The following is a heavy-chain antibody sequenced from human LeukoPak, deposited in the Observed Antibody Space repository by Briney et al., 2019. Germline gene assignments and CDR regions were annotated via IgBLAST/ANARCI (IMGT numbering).Heavy chain of an antibody. CDR2: ISIRSNYI. J-gene: IGHJ4*02. Sequence: PGGSLRLSCGASAFTFSSYSMNWVRQAPGKGLEWVSSISIRSNYIYYADSVKGRFTISRDDAKNSLSLQMNNLRAEDTAVYYCASFDPVAGLGIYWGQGTLVTVSS. CDR1: AFTFSSYS. V-gene: IGHV3-21*01. D-gene: IGHD6-13*01. CDR3: ASFDPVAGLGIY.